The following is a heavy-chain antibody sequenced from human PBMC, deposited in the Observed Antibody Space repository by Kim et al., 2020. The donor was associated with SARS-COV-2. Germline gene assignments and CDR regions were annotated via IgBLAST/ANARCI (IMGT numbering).Heavy chain of an antibody. V-gene: IGHV4-39*01. CDR1: GGSISSSSYY. CDR2: IYYSGST. J-gene: IGHJ6*02. CDR3: ARLSGRGYNWNYLSGMDV. D-gene: IGHD1-7*01. Sequence: SETLSLTCTVSGGSISSSSYYWGWIRQPPGKGLEWIGSIYYSGSTYYNPSLKSRVTISVDTSKNQFSLKLSSVTAADTAVYYCARLSGRGYNWNYLSGMDVWGQGTTVTVSS.